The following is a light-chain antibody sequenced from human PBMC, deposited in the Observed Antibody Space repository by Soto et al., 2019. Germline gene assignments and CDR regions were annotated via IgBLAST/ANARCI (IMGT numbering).Light chain of an antibody. CDR1: SSDVGSYNR. CDR2: EVN. J-gene: IGLJ1*01. Sequence: QSALTQPPSVSGSPGQSVTISCTGTSSDVGSYNRVSWYQQPPGTAPKLMIYEVNNRPSGVPYRFSGSKSGNTASLTITGLQAEDEADYYCNSYTSSNTYVFGTGTKVTVL. CDR3: NSYTSSNTYV. V-gene: IGLV2-18*02.